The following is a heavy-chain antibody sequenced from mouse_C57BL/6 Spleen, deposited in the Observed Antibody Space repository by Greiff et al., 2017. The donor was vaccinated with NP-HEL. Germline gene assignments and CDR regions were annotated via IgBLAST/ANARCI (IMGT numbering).Heavy chain of an antibody. Sequence: EVKLMESGPELVKPGDSVKISCKASGYSFTGYFMNWVMQSHGKSLEWIGRINPYNGDTFYNQKFKGKATLTVDKSSSTAHMELRSLTSEDSAVYYCARWGTTVWYFDVWGTGTTVTVSS. D-gene: IGHD1-1*01. J-gene: IGHJ1*03. CDR3: ARWGTTVWYFDV. CDR2: INPYNGDT. CDR1: GYSFTGYF. V-gene: IGHV1-20*01.